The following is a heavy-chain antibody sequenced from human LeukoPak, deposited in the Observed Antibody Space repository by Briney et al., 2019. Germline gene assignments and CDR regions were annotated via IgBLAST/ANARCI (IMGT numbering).Heavy chain of an antibody. CDR2: ISAYNGNT. J-gene: IGHJ2*01. V-gene: IGHV1-18*01. D-gene: IGHD4-17*01. CDR3: SREGDYGDYGRLWYFDL. CDR1: GSPFTNYD. Sequence: ASVKVSCKASGSPFTNYDVTWVRQSPGQGLEWMGRISAYNGNTNYAQKLQGRVTMTTDTSTSTAYMELRGLRSDDTAVYYCSREGDYGDYGRLWYFDLWGRGTLVTVSS.